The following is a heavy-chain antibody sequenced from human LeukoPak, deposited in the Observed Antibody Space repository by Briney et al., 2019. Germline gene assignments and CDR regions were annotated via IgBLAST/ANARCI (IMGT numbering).Heavy chain of an antibody. CDR2: ISAYNGNT. V-gene: IGHV1-18*01. CDR3: ARGSDYGDYGDY. Sequence: ASVKVSCKASGYTFTSYGISWVRLAPGQGLEWMGWISAYNGNTNYAQKLQGRVTMTTDTSTTTAYMELRSLRSDDTAVYFCARGSDYGDYGDYWGQGTLVTVSS. D-gene: IGHD4-17*01. CDR1: GYTFTSYG. J-gene: IGHJ4*02.